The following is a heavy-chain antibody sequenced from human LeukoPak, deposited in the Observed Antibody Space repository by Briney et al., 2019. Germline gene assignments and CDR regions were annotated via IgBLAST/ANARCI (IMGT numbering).Heavy chain of an antibody. J-gene: IGHJ4*02. V-gene: IGHV3-30*18. D-gene: IGHD2-2*02. Sequence: PGRSLRLSCAASGFTLSSYGMHWVRQAPGKGLEWVAVISDDGSNKYYVDSVKGRFTISRDNSKNTLYLQMNSLRAEDAAVYYCANSPTYCSSTSCYTNYWGQGTLVTVSS. CDR2: ISDDGSNK. CDR3: ANSPTYCSSTSCYTNY. CDR1: GFTLSSYG.